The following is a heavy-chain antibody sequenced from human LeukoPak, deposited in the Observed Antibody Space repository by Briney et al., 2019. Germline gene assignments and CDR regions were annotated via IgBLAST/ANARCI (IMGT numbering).Heavy chain of an antibody. CDR2: ITASGTAM. D-gene: IGHD1-26*01. V-gene: IGHV3-48*02. Sequence: GGSLRLSCAASGFTFSSYSMNWVRQAPGKGLEWVSHITASGTAMFYADSVKGRFTISRDNAKNTLYLQMNSLRDEDTAVYYCASSGSYRFDYWGQGTLVTVSS. J-gene: IGHJ4*02. CDR3: ASSGSYRFDY. CDR1: GFTFSSYS.